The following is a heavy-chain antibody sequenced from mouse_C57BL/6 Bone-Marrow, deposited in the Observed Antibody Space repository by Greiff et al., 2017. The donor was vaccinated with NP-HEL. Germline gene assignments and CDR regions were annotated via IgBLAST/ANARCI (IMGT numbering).Heavy chain of an antibody. CDR1: GFNIKDYY. Sequence: EVQLQQSGAELVRPGASVKLSCTASGFNIKDYYMHWVKQRPEQGLEWIGRIDPEDGDTEYAPKFQGKATMTADTSSNTAYLQLSSLTSEDTAVYYCTTWDYYGSSPWFAYWGQGTLVTVSA. J-gene: IGHJ3*01. CDR2: IDPEDGDT. D-gene: IGHD1-1*01. CDR3: TTWDYYGSSPWFAY. V-gene: IGHV14-1*01.